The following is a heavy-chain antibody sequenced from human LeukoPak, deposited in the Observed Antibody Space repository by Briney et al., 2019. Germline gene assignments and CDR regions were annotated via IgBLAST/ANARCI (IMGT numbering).Heavy chain of an antibody. CDR1: GYTFTSHA. CDR2: INAGNGNT. V-gene: IGHV1-3*01. J-gene: IGHJ5*02. D-gene: IGHD3-3*01. CDR3: ARDPTGITIFGVVIGWFDP. Sequence: ASVKVSCEASGYTFTSHAMHWVRQAPGQRLEWMGWINAGNGNTKYSQKFQGRVTITRDTSASTAYMELSSLRSEDTAVYYCARDPTGITIFGVVIGWFDPWGQGTLVTVSS.